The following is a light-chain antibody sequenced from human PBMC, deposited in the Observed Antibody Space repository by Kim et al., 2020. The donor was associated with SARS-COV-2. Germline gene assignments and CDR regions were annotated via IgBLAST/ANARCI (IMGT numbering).Light chain of an antibody. CDR2: KAS. J-gene: IGKJ1*01. V-gene: IGKV1-5*03. Sequence: ASVGDRVTITCRASQSISSWLAWYQQKPGKAPKLLIYKASSLESGVPSRFSGSRSGTEFTLTISSLQPDDFATYYCQQYNSYSWTFGQGTKVEIK. CDR1: QSISSW. CDR3: QQYNSYSWT.